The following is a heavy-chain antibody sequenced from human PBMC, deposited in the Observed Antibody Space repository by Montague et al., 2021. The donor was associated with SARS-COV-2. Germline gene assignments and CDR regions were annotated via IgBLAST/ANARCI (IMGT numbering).Heavy chain of an antibody. J-gene: IGHJ4*02. CDR3: VRDTGSAQAGFDA. CDR1: GDSVWSNTAA. Sequence: CAISGDSVWSNTAAWSWIRQSPSGHLQWLGRTNYRSKWTSDYATSVEGRISIDPDTSKNQFFLHLRSVTPEDTGVYYCVRDTGSAQAGFDAWGQGTLVTVSS. CDR2: TNYRSKWTS. D-gene: IGHD4-17*01. V-gene: IGHV6-1*01.